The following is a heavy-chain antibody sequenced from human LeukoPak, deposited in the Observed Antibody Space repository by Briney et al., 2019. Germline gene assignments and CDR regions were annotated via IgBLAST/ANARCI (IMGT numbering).Heavy chain of an antibody. CDR2: ISAYNGNT. CDR3: ARGVVTMVRGRRYYYYMDV. J-gene: IGHJ6*03. D-gene: IGHD3-10*01. Sequence: ASVKVSCKASGYTFTSYGISWVRQAPGHGLEWMGWISAYNGNTKYAQKLQGRVTMTTDTSTSTAYMELSSLRSEDTAVYYCARGVVTMVRGRRYYYYMDVWGKGTTVTISS. CDR1: GYTFTSYG. V-gene: IGHV1-18*01.